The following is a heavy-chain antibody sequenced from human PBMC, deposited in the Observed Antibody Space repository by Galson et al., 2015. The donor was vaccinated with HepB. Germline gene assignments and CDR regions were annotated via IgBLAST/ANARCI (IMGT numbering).Heavy chain of an antibody. CDR1: GFTFSSYE. CDR2: ISSSGSTI. J-gene: IGHJ4*02. Sequence: SLRLSCAASGFTFSSYEMNWVRQAPGKGLEWVSYISSSGSTIYYADSVKGRFTISRDNAKNSLYLQMNSLRAEDTAVYYCARDRDGGNSAFGDYWGQGTLVTVSS. D-gene: IGHD4-23*01. V-gene: IGHV3-48*03. CDR3: ARDRDGGNSAFGDY.